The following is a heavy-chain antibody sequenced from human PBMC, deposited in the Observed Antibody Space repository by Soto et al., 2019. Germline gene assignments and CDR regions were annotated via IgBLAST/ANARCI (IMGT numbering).Heavy chain of an antibody. CDR1: GFTFSVYG. CDR3: ARDGVGATTYFGYFDY. V-gene: IGHV3-33*01. CDR2: TRHDGSHT. Sequence: QVQLVESGGGVVQPGRSLRLSCAASGFTFSVYGMHWVRQAPGKGLEWVAVTRHDGSHTYYADSVRGRFTISRDNSEKTLYLQMNSRRADDTAVYYCARDGVGATTYFGYFDYWGQGTLVTVSS. J-gene: IGHJ4*02. D-gene: IGHD1-26*01.